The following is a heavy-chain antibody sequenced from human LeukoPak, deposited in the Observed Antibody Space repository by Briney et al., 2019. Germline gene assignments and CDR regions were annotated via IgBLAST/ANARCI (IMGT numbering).Heavy chain of an antibody. J-gene: IGHJ4*02. CDR3: ARRAGAYSHPYDY. CDR2: ISGSGGST. CDR1: EFTFSSYA. V-gene: IGHV3-23*01. D-gene: IGHD4/OR15-4a*01. Sequence: GGSLRLSCAASEFTFSSYAMSWVRQAPGKGLEWVSAISGSGGSTYYADSVKGRFTISRDNSKNTLYVQMNSLRAEDTAVYYCARRAGAYSHPYDYWGQGTLVTVSS.